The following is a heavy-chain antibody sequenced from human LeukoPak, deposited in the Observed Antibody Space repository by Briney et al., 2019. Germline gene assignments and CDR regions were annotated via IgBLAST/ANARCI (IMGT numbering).Heavy chain of an antibody. CDR1: GFTFSYYA. D-gene: IGHD1-26*01. CDR2: ISGSGGST. V-gene: IGHV3-23*01. Sequence: QSGGSLRLSCAASGFTFSYYAMSWVRQAPGKGLEWVSTISGSGGSTYYADSVKGRFTISRDNSKNTLYLQMNSLRAEDTAVYYCAKQGDSGSYYPYYFDYWGQGTLVTVSS. J-gene: IGHJ4*02. CDR3: AKQGDSGSYYPYYFDY.